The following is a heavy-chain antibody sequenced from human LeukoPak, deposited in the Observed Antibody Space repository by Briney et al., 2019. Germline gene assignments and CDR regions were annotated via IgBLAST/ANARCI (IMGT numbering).Heavy chain of an antibody. CDR2: INHSGST. V-gene: IGHV4-34*01. CDR3: ARIAMNWFDP. J-gene: IGHJ5*02. CDR1: GGSFSGYY. Sequence: SETLSFTCAVYGGSFSGYYWSWIRQPPGKGLEWIGEINHSGSTNYNPSLKSRVTISVDTSKNQFSLKLSSVTAADTAVYYCARIAMNWFDPWGQGTLVTVSS.